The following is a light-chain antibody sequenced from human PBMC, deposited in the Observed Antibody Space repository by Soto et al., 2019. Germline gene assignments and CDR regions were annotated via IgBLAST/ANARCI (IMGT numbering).Light chain of an antibody. Sequence: QSALSQPPSASGSPGQSVTISCTGTSSDVGGYNYVSWYQQHPGKAPKLMIYEVSKRPSGVPDRFSGSKSGITASLTVSGLQPEDDSIYYCSSYAGSNNVVFGGGTKLTVL. CDR2: EVS. CDR1: SSDVGGYNY. V-gene: IGLV2-8*01. J-gene: IGLJ2*01. CDR3: SSYAGSNNVV.